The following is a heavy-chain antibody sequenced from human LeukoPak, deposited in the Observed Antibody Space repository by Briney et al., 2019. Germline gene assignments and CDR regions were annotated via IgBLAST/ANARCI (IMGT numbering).Heavy chain of an antibody. V-gene: IGHV1-2*02. CDR3: ARNARVSYLYYYYYYMDV. J-gene: IGHJ6*03. Sequence: GGSVKVSCKASGYTFTGYYMHWVRQAPGQGLEWMGWINPNSGGTNYAQKFQGRVTMTRDTSISTAYMELSRLRSDDTAVYYCARNARVSYLYYYYYYMDVWGKGTTVTVSS. CDR2: INPNSGGT. D-gene: IGHD1-26*01. CDR1: GYTFTGYY.